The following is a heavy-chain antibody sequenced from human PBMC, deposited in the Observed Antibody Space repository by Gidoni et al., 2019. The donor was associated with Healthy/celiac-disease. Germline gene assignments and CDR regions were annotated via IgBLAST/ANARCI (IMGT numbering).Heavy chain of an antibody. CDR3: ARGIVVVPAGVYFDY. D-gene: IGHD2-2*01. V-gene: IGHV1-3*01. CDR2: ISAGNGNT. J-gene: IGHJ4*02. CDR1: GYTFTSYA. Sequence: QVQLVQSGAEVKKPGASVKVSCKASGYTFTSYAMHWVRQAHGQRLEWMGWISAGNGNTKYSQKFQGRVTITRDTSASTAYMELSSLRSEDTAVYYCARGIVVVPAGVYFDYWGQGTLVTVSS.